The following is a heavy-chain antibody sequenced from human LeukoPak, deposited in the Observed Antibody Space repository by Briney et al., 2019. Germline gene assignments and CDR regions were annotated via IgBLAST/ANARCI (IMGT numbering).Heavy chain of an antibody. D-gene: IGHD3-10*01. V-gene: IGHV3-48*03. Sequence: GGSLRLSCAASGFTLSSYEMHWVRQAPGKGLEWVSYISSSDSTIYYADSVKGRFTISRDNAKNSLYLQMNRLRVEDTAVYYCARDLDLQFSNDNYGSDYWGQGTLVTVSS. CDR1: GFTLSSYE. J-gene: IGHJ4*02. CDR3: ARDLDLQFSNDNYGSDY. CDR2: ISSSDSTI.